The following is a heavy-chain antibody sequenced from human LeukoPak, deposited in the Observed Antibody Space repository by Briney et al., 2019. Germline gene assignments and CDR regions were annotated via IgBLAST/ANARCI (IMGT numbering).Heavy chain of an antibody. CDR1: GFIFSNYA. J-gene: IGHJ4*02. D-gene: IGHD1-26*01. Sequence: GGALRLSCSASGFIFSNYAMHWVRQAPGKGLEYVSAISSNPDSTYYADSVKGRFTISRDNSKNTLSLQMNSLRTEDTAMYYCVIRQSDASYGHWGQGTLVTDSS. V-gene: IGHV3-64D*06. CDR2: ISSNPDST. CDR3: VIRQSDASYGH.